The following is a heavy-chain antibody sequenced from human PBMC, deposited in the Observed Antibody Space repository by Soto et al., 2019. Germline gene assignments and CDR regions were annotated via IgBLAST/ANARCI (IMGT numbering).Heavy chain of an antibody. Sequence: PSETLCLTCAVYGGPFSGYYWSWIRQPPGKGLEWIGEINHSGSTNYNPSLKSRVTISVDTSKNQFSLKLSSVTAADTAVYYCATVTGCSGGSCRFHWIDPWGQGTLVTSPQ. J-gene: IGHJ5*02. CDR3: ATVTGCSGGSCRFHWIDP. CDR2: INHSGST. V-gene: IGHV4-34*01. CDR1: GGPFSGYY. D-gene: IGHD2-15*01.